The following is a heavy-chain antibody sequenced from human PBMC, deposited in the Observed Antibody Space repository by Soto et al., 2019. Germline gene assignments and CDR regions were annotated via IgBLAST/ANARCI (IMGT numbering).Heavy chain of an antibody. CDR2: IYYSGST. CDR1: GGSISSYY. J-gene: IGHJ4*02. CDR3: AGTGYSSGPIDY. Sequence: SETLSLTCTVSGGSISSYYWSWIRQPPGKGLEWIGYIYYSGSTNYNPSLKSRVTISVDTSKNQFSLKLSSVTAADTAVYYCAGTGYSSGPIDYWGQGTLVTVS. D-gene: IGHD6-19*01. V-gene: IGHV4-59*08.